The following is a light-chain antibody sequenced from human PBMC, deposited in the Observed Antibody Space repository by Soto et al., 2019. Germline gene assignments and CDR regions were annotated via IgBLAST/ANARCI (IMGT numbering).Light chain of an antibody. Sequence: QSVLTQPASVSGSPGQSITISCTGTSSDVGGYNFVSWHQQHPGKAPKLLIYDVSNRPSGVSDRFSASKSGNTASLTISGLRAEDEADYYCISSTTSNTYVFRTGTKLTVL. CDR2: DVS. V-gene: IGLV2-14*01. CDR3: ISSTTSNTYV. CDR1: SSDVGGYNF. J-gene: IGLJ1*01.